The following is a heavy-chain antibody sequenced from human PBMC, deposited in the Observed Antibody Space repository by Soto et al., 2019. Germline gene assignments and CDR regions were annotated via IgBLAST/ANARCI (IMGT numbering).Heavy chain of an antibody. D-gene: IGHD3-22*01. Sequence: SETLSLTCTVSGGSISSSSYYWGWIRQPPGKGLEWIGSIYYSGSTYYNPSLKSRVTISVDTSKNQFSLKLSSVTAADTAVYYCARVGYDSSGYSGSRPWGQGTLVTVSS. CDR2: IYYSGST. J-gene: IGHJ5*02. V-gene: IGHV4-39*01. CDR1: GGSISSSSYY. CDR3: ARVGYDSSGYSGSRP.